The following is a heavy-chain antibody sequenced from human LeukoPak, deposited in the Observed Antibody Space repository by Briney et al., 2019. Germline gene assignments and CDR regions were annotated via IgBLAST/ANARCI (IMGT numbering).Heavy chain of an antibody. CDR2: IIPIFGTA. D-gene: IGHD3-22*01. CDR3: ARAPSGYDSSGYYYAYYYYMDV. Sequence: ASVKVSCKASGGTFSSYAISWVRQAPGQGLEWMGGIIPIFGTANYAQKFQGRVTITTDESMSTAYMELSSLRSEDTAVYYCARAPSGYDSSGYYYAYYYYMDVWGKGITVTVSS. J-gene: IGHJ6*03. V-gene: IGHV1-69*05. CDR1: GGTFSSYA.